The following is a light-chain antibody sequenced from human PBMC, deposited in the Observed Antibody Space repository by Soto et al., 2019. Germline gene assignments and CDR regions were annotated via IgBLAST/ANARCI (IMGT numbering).Light chain of an antibody. Sequence: EIVMTQSPATLSVSPGERATLSCRASQSVSSNLAWYQQKPGQAPRLLIYGASTRATGIPARFSGSGSGTEFTLTISSLQSEDSAVYYCQQYTNWPPTWTFGQGTKVHIK. J-gene: IGKJ1*01. V-gene: IGKV3-15*01. CDR3: QQYTNWPPTWT. CDR2: GAS. CDR1: QSVSSN.